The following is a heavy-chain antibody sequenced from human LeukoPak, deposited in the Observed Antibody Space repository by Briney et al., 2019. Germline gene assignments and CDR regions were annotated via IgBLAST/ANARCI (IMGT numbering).Heavy chain of an antibody. CDR3: ARDRREVGDAFDI. V-gene: IGHV3-21*04. D-gene: IGHD1-26*01. CDR2: ISSSSSYI. Sequence: GGSLRLSCAASGFTFSSYSMNWVRQAPGKGLEWVSSISSSSSYIYYADSVKGRFTISRDNAKNSLYLQMNSLRAEDTAVYYCARDRREVGDAFDIWGQGTMVTVSS. CDR1: GFTFSSYS. J-gene: IGHJ3*02.